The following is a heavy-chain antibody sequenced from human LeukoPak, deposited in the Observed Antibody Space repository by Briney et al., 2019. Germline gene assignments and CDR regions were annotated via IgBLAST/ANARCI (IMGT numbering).Heavy chain of an antibody. V-gene: IGHV3-30*02. CDR3: AKESGLTVGARGSYYYYYYMDV. CDR1: GFTFSSYG. D-gene: IGHD3-16*01. J-gene: IGHJ6*03. CDR2: IRYDGSNK. Sequence: GGSLRLSCAASGFTFSSYGMHWVRQAPGKGLEWVAFIRYDGSNKYYADSVKGRFTISRDNSKNTLYLQMNSLRAEDTAVYYCAKESGLTVGARGSYYYYYYMDVWGKGTTVTISS.